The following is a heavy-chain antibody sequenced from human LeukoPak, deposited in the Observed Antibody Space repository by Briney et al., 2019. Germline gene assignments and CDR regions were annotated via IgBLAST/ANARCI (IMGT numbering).Heavy chain of an antibody. CDR2: IYHTGRT. V-gene: IGHV4-59*01. CDR1: GGSISSYY. CDR3: AGAGAGTSDY. Sequence: SETLSLTCTVSGGSISSYYWSWFRQSPGTGLEWIGSIYHTGRTNYNPSLKSRVTISVDTSKNQFSLKLSSVTAADTAVYYCAGAGAGTSDYWGQGTLVTVSS. J-gene: IGHJ4*02. D-gene: IGHD1-1*01.